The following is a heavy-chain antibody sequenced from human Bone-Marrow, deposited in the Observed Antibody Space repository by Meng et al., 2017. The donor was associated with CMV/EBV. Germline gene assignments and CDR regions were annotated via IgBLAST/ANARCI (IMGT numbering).Heavy chain of an antibody. CDR3: ARYPLGMGVWYFQH. V-gene: IGHV1-2*02. CDR1: GYTFTGYY. D-gene: IGHD2-8*02. CDR2: INPNSGGT. Sequence: ASVKVSCKASGYTFTGYYMHWVRQAPGQGLEWMGWINPNSGGTNYAQKFQGRVTVTRDTSISTAYMELSRLRSDDTAVYYCARYPLGMGVWYFQHWGQGTRVTVSS. J-gene: IGHJ1*01.